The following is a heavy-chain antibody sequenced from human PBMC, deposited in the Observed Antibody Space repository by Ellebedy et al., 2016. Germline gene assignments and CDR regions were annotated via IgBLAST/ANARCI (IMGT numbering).Heavy chain of an antibody. CDR2: ISGSGGST. D-gene: IGHD6-19*01. J-gene: IGHJ4*02. CDR3: AKDRSSGYYFDY. V-gene: IGHV3-23*01. CDR1: GFTFSSYA. Sequence: GESLKISCAASGFTFSSYAMSWVRQAPGKGLEWVSAISGSGGSTYYADSVKGRFTISRDNTKNTLYLQMNSLRAEDTAVYYCAKDRSSGYYFDYWGQGTLVTVSS.